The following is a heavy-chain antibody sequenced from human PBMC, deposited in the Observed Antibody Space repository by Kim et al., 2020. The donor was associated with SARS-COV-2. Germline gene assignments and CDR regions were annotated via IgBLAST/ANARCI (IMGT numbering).Heavy chain of an antibody. CDR3: AKDRETGYFDY. V-gene: IGHV3-23*01. Sequence: GGSLRLSCVASEFIFTGNAMAWVRQAPGKGLEWISTFSRTSGAAYYADFVKGRFTISRDHSKNTLYLQMTSLRADDTAVYYCAKDRETGYFDYLGQGALV. J-gene: IGHJ4*02. D-gene: IGHD3-9*01. CDR2: FSRTSGAA. CDR1: EFIFTGNA.